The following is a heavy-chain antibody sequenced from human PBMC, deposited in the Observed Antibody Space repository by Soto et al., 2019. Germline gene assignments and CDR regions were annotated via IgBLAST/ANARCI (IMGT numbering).Heavy chain of an antibody. CDR3: AKALRSGDLWSGGLDY. Sequence: EVQLVESGGGLVQPGRSLRLSCAASGFTFDDYAMHWVRQAPGKGLEWVSGISWNSGSIGYADSVKGRFTISRDNAKNSLYLQMNSLRAEDTALYYCAKALRSGDLWSGGLDYWGQGTLVTVSS. D-gene: IGHD3-3*01. V-gene: IGHV3-9*01. CDR1: GFTFDDYA. CDR2: ISWNSGSI. J-gene: IGHJ4*02.